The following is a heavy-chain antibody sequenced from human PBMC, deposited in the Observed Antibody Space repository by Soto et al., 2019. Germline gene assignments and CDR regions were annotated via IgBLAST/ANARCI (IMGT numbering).Heavy chain of an antibody. V-gene: IGHV4-39*01. D-gene: IGHD4-4*01. Sequence: PSETLSLTCTVSGDSITSNSYFWAWIRQPPGKGPEWIGSIYYSGSTYHNPSLKSRVTISVDRSNNQFSLKLTSVTAADTAVYYCAGEVTVTTFRPNWFDPWGQGTLVTVSS. CDR2: IYYSGST. CDR1: GDSITSNSYF. CDR3: AGEVTVTTFRPNWFDP. J-gene: IGHJ5*02.